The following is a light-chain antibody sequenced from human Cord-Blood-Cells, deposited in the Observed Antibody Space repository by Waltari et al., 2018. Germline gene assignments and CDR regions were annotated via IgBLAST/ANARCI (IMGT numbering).Light chain of an antibody. J-gene: IGKJ4*01. CDR1: QSVSSSY. Sequence: IVLTPSPAPLSSSPGEGATLSCRASQSVSSSYLAWYQQKPGQAPRLLIYGASSRATGIPDRFSGSGSGTDFTLTISRLEPEDFAVYYCQQYGSSPPLTFGGGTKVEIK. CDR2: GAS. CDR3: QQYGSSPPLT. V-gene: IGKV3-20*01.